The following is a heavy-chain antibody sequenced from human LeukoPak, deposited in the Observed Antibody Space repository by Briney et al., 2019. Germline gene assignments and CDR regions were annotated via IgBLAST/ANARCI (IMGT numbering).Heavy chain of an antibody. V-gene: IGHV1-2*02. CDR1: GYTFTGYY. CDR3: RAVADTYYYYYMDV. D-gene: IGHD6-19*01. Sequence: GASVKVSCKASGYTFTGYYMHWVRQAPGQGLEWMGWINPNSGGTNYAQKFQGRVTMTRDTSISTAYMELSRLRSDDTAVYYCRAVADTYYYYYMDVWGKGTTVTVSS. CDR2: INPNSGGT. J-gene: IGHJ6*03.